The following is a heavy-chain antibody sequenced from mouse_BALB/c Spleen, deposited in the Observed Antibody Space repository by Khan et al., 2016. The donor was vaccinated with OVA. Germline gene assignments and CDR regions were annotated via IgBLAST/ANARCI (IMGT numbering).Heavy chain of an antibody. CDR3: ASHLTGSFAY. D-gene: IGHD4-1*01. J-gene: IGHJ3*01. V-gene: IGHV5-6*01. CDR2: ISSDGTYT. CDR1: GFTFSTYG. Sequence: EVELVESGGDLVKPGGSLKLSCAASGFTFSTYGMSWVRQTPDKRLEWVASISSDGTYTYYPDSVKGRFTISRDNAKNTLYLQMISLKFEDTAMYYCASHLTGSFAYWGQGTLVTVSA.